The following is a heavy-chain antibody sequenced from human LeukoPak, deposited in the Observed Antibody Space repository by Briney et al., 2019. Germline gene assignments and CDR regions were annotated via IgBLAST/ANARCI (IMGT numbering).Heavy chain of an antibody. Sequence: PSETLSLTCTVSGGSISSYHWSWIRQPPGKGLEWIGYIYYSGSTNHNPSLKSRVTISVDTSKNQFSLKLSSVTAADTAVYYCARDQGRAVGDYWGQGTLVTVSS. CDR1: GGSISSYH. D-gene: IGHD6-19*01. J-gene: IGHJ4*02. CDR2: IYYSGST. CDR3: ARDQGRAVGDY. V-gene: IGHV4-59*01.